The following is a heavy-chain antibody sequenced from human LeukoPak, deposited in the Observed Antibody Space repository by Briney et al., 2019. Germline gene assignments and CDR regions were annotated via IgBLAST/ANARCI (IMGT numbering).Heavy chain of an antibody. CDR2: IRGGGST. V-gene: IGHV3-23*01. J-gene: IGHJ4*02. D-gene: IGHD3-3*01. CDR3: AKSSEDDFWRPVDY. Sequence: PGGSLRLSCTASGFTFNSYAVNWVRQARGKGPEWVSGIRGGGSTHYADSVKGRFTISKDNSKNTLYLQMNSLRAEDTAVYYCAKSSEDDFWRPVDYWGQGTLVTVSS. CDR1: GFTFNSYA.